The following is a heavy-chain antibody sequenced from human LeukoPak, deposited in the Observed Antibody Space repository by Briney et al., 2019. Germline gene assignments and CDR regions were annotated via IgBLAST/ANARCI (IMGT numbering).Heavy chain of an antibody. CDR2: IYHSGST. Sequence: PSETLSLTCAVSGYSISSGYYWGWIRQPPGKGLEWIGSIYHSGSTYYNPSLKSRVTISVDTSKNQFSLKLGSVTAADTAVYYCARVSPWTRDYWGQGTLVTVSS. V-gene: IGHV4-38-2*01. CDR3: ARVSPWTRDY. J-gene: IGHJ4*02. D-gene: IGHD3/OR15-3a*01. CDR1: GYSISSGYY.